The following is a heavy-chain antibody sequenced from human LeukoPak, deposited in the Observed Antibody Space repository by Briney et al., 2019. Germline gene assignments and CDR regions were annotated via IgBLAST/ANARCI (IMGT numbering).Heavy chain of an antibody. CDR2: ISTSGDTT. V-gene: IGHV3-23*01. CDR1: GFTFSSYA. D-gene: IGHD1-26*01. J-gene: IGHJ4*02. Sequence: GGSLRLSCAASGFTFSSYAMSWVRQAPGKGLEWVSAISTSGDTTYYADSVKGRFTISRDNSKNTLYLQMDSLRVEDTALYYCASKYSESAVPFYWGQGTLVTVSS. CDR3: ASKYSESAVPFY.